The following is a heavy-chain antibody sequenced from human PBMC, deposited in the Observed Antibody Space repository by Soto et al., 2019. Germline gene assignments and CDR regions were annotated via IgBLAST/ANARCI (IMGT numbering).Heavy chain of an antibody. V-gene: IGHV7-4-1*01. CDR2: INTNTGNP. Sequence: ASVKVSCKASGYTFTSYAMNWVRQAPGQGLEWMGWINTNTGNPTYAQGFTGRFVFSLDTSVSTAYLQICSLKAEDTAVYYCARGTPFKATVTHGYWGQGTLVTVSS. CDR1: GYTFTSYA. J-gene: IGHJ4*02. CDR3: ARGTPFKATVTHGY. D-gene: IGHD4-4*01.